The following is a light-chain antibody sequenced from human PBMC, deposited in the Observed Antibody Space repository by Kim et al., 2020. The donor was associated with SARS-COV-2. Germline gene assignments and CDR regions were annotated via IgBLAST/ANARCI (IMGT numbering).Light chain of an antibody. CDR2: GTS. CDR3: QQYGSSPSVT. V-gene: IGKV3-20*01. CDR1: QSVRSNY. Sequence: EIVLTQSPGTLSLSPGERATLSCRASQSVRSNYLAWYQQRPGQAPRLLIYGTSSRADGIPDRFSGSGSGTDFTLTISRLEPEDLGLYYCQQYGSSPSVTFGGGTKVDIK. J-gene: IGKJ4*01.